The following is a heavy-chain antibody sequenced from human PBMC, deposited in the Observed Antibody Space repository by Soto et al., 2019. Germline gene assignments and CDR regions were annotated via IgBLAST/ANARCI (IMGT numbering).Heavy chain of an antibody. CDR3: AKMGYCSSTSCYSYYGMDV. CDR2: ISGSGCST. D-gene: IGHD2-2*01. J-gene: IGHJ6*02. V-gene: IGHV3-23*01. CDR1: GFTFSSYA. Sequence: GGSLRLSCAASGFTFSSYAMSWVRQAPGKGLEWVSAISGSGCSTYYADSVKGRFTISRDNSKNTLYLQMNSLRAEGTAVYYCAKMGYCSSTSCYSYYGMDVWGQGTTVTVSS.